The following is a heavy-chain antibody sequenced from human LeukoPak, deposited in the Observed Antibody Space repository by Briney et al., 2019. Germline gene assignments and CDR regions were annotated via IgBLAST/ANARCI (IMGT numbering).Heavy chain of an antibody. CDR1: GLTLAAFT. CDR2: MDGGAVKT. V-gene: IGHV3-23*01. Sequence: RRSLSLSSIPSGLTLAAFTTGWVRHAPGKGLEWVSGMDGGAVKTYFADSVKGRFTISRDNSKNTVHLQMNSLRAEDTGVYYCVKESPHRTVTPGDWGQGTLVIVSS. CDR3: VKESPHRTVTPGD. D-gene: IGHD4-17*01. J-gene: IGHJ4*02.